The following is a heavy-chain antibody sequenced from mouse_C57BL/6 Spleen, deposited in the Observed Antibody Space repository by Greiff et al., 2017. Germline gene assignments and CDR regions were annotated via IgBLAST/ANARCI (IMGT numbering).Heavy chain of an antibody. J-gene: IGHJ4*01. CDR3: ARYRGGNYVYAMDY. D-gene: IGHD2-1*01. Sequence: EVKVVESGGGLVQPGGSLSLSCAASGFTFTDYYMSWVRQPPGKALEWLGFIRNKANGYTTEYSASVKGRFTISRDNSQSILYLQMNALRAEDSATYYCARYRGGNYVYAMDYWGQGTSVTVSS. CDR1: GFTFTDYY. CDR2: IRNKANGYTT. V-gene: IGHV7-3*01.